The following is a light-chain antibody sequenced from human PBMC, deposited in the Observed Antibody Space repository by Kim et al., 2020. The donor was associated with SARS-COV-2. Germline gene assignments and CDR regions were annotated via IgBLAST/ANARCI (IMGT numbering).Light chain of an antibody. CDR3: QQYNTYLFT. CDR1: QSISSW. J-gene: IGKJ3*01. V-gene: IGKV1-5*03. Sequence: ASVGDRVTSTCRASQSISSWLAWYQQKPVKAPKLLIYKASTLQSGVPSRFSGSGSGTEFTLTISNLQPDDFATYYCQQYNTYLFTFGPGTKVDIK. CDR2: KAS.